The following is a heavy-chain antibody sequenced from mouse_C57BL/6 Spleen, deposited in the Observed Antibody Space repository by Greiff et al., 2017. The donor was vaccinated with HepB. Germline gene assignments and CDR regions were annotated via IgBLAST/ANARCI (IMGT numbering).Heavy chain of an antibody. J-gene: IGHJ2*01. Sequence: EVKLMESGAELVRPGASVKLSCTASGFNIKDDYMHWVKQRPEQGLEWIGWIDPENGDTEYASKFQGKATITADTSSNTAYLQLSSLTSEDTAVYYCTTDYKDYWGQGTTLTVSS. D-gene: IGHD2-12*01. CDR1: GFNIKDDY. CDR3: TTDYKDY. V-gene: IGHV14-4*01. CDR2: IDPENGDT.